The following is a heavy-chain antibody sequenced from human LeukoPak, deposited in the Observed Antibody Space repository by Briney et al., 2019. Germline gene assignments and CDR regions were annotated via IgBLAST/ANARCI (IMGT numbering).Heavy chain of an antibody. CDR2: ISYDGTKK. Sequence: GGSLRLSCIASGFTFNTYSMHWVRQAPGKGLEWLASISYDGTKKNSADSVKGRFTISRDNSKNSLYLQVTSVITEDTAIYYCAKDLGGLWFGEHSYYYYGMDIWGQGTTVTVSS. J-gene: IGHJ6*02. V-gene: IGHV3-30*04. CDR1: GFTFNTYS. D-gene: IGHD3-10*01. CDR3: AKDLGGLWFGEHSYYYYGMDI.